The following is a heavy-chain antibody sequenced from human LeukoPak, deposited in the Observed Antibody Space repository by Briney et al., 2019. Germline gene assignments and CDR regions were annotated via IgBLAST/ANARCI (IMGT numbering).Heavy chain of an antibody. D-gene: IGHD3-22*01. Sequence: SETLSLTCAVYGGSFSGYYWSWIRQPPGKGLEWIGEINHSGSTNYNPSLKSRVTISVDTSKNQFSLKLSSVTAADTAVYYCARKTYYDSSGNDYWGQGTLVTVS. CDR1: GGSFSGYY. J-gene: IGHJ4*02. CDR3: ARKTYYDSSGNDY. V-gene: IGHV4-34*01. CDR2: INHSGST.